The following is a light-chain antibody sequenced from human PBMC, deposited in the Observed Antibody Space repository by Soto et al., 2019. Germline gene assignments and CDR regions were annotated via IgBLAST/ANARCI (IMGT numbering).Light chain of an antibody. J-gene: IGLJ1*01. CDR2: EVS. CDR3: SSYTGSSTPYV. Sequence: QSALTQPASVSGSPGQSITISCTGTSNDVGGYKFVSWYQQHPGKAPKLMIYEVSNRPSGVSNRFSGSKSGYMASLTISGLQAEDEADYYCSSYTGSSTPYVFGTGTKVTVL. V-gene: IGLV2-14*01. CDR1: SNDVGGYKF.